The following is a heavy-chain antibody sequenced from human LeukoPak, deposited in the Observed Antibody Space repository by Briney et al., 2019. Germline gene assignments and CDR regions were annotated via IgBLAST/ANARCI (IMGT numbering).Heavy chain of an antibody. Sequence: SETLSLTCTVSGDSITAISSNYLSWIRQPPGKGLEWIGLIYYSGTTNYNPSLRSRVTISLDTSKNQVSLKLTSVTATDTAVYYCARQFDPWGQGTLVTVSS. CDR3: ARQFDP. V-gene: IGHV4-59*08. J-gene: IGHJ5*02. CDR1: GDSITAISSNY. CDR2: IYYSGTT.